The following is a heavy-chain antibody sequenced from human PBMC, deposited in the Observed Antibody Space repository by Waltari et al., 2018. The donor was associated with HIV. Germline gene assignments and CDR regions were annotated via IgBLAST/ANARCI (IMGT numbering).Heavy chain of an antibody. Sequence: EVILLQSGTEVRKPGASVQVPCQLSGSIFTAYYIPWIKQAPEGGLAWVGLVDPANGEAAFAEKFQHRAKVTAEATINTVYFDLMRLTFDDTATYFCSSDIGAWGQGTLVLVSS. D-gene: IGHD3-16*01. V-gene: IGHV1-69-2*01. CDR1: GSIFTAYY. CDR2: VDPANGEA. J-gene: IGHJ4*02. CDR3: SSDIGA.